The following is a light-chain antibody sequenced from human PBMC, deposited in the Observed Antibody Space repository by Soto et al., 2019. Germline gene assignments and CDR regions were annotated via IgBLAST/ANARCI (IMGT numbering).Light chain of an antibody. V-gene: IGKV1-5*01. J-gene: IGKJ4*01. CDR2: DAS. CDR1: QSISSW. Sequence: DIPMTQSPSTLSASVGDRVTITCRASQSISSWLAWYQQKPGKAPNLLIYDASSLESGVPSRFSGSGSGTEFTLTISSLQPDDFATYYCQQYNSYSRLTFGGGTKVEIK. CDR3: QQYNSYSRLT.